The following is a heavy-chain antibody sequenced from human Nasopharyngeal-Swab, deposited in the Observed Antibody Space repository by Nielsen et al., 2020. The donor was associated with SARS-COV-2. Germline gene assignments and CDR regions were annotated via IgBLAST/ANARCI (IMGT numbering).Heavy chain of an antibody. CDR3: ARGIAAAKHYYYYMDV. CDR2: ISAYNGNT. V-gene: IGHV1-18*01. D-gene: IGHD6-13*01. J-gene: IGHJ6*03. Sequence: WVRQAPGQGLEWMGWISAYNGNTNYAQKLQGRVTMTTDTSTSTAYMKLRSLRSDDTAVYYCARGIAAAKHYYYYMDVWGKGTTVTVSS.